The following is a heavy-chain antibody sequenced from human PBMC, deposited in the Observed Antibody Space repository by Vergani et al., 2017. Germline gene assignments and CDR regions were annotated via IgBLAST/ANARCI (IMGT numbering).Heavy chain of an antibody. D-gene: IGHD3-22*01. CDR3: ARDIYYYDSSGYYDTTYAFDI. J-gene: IGHJ3*02. Sequence: QVQLVESGGGVVQPGRSLRLSCAASGFTFSSYGMHWVRQAPGKGLEWVAVIWYDGSNKYYADSVKGRFTISRDNSKNTLYLQMNSLRAEDTAVYYCARDIYYYDSSGYYDTTYAFDIWGQGTMVTVSS. V-gene: IGHV3-33*01. CDR2: IWYDGSNK. CDR1: GFTFSSYG.